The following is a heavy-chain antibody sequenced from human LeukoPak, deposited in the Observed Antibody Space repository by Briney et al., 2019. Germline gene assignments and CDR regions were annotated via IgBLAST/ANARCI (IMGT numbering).Heavy chain of an antibody. CDR1: GVSISNNY. V-gene: IGHV4-59*01. CDR2: IYHSGTT. D-gene: IGHD1-26*01. Sequence: SETLSLTCTVSGVSISNNYWSWFRQPPGKGLEWIGYIYHSGTTNYNPSLKSRVTISVDTSKSQFSLKLSSVTAADTAIYYCARNIVGPRQVDYWGQGTLVTVSS. J-gene: IGHJ4*02. CDR3: ARNIVGPRQVDY.